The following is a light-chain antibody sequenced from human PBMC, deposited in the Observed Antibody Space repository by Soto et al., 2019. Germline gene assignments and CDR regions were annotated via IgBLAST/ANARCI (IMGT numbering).Light chain of an antibody. CDR2: GAS. J-gene: IGKJ1*01. CDR1: HSVSSNY. Sequence: EIVLTQSPATLSLSPGERATLSCRASHSVSSNYLAWYQQKPGQTPRLLIYGASSRATGIPDRFSGSGSGTDFTLTISSLEAEDFAVYYCQQYISSPRTFGQGTKVEIK. V-gene: IGKV3-20*01. CDR3: QQYISSPRT.